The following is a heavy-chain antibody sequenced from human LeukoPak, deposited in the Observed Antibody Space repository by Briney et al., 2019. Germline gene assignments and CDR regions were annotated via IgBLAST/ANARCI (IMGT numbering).Heavy chain of an antibody. V-gene: IGHV3-21*01. D-gene: IGHD3-3*01. CDR1: GFTFSSYS. Sequence: PGGSLRLSCAASGFTFSSYSMNWVRQAPGKGLEWVSSIISSSSYIYYADSVKGRFTISRDNAKNSLYLQMNSLRAEDTAVYYCARGCTIFGVVASSGWYRFGFDPWGQGTLVTVSS. CDR3: ARGCTIFGVVASSGWYRFGFDP. J-gene: IGHJ5*02. CDR2: IISSSSYI.